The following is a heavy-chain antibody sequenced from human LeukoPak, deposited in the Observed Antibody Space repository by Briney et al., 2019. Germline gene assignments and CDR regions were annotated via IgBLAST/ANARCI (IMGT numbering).Heavy chain of an antibody. Sequence: GGSLRLSCASSGFTFSSYGMHWVRQAPGKGLEWVAVIWYDGSNKYYADSVKGRFTISRDNSKNTLYLQMNSLRAEDTAVYYCAKATAPYYYGMDVWGQGTTVTVSS. D-gene: IGHD2-21*02. CDR3: AKATAPYYYGMDV. J-gene: IGHJ6*02. CDR2: IWYDGSNK. CDR1: GFTFSSYG. V-gene: IGHV3-33*06.